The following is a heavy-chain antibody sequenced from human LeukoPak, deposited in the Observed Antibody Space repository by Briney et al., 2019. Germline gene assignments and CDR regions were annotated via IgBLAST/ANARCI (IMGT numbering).Heavy chain of an antibody. CDR3: ARNSAYSTSSEFNS. CDR2: INKSGST. V-gene: IGHV4-34*01. Sequence: SETLSLTCAVYGGSFNGYYWTRIRQPPGKGLEWIGEINKSGSTNYNPSLKSRVTMSIDMSKNQISLRLASVTAADTAVYYCARNSAYSTSSEFNSWGQGTLVTVSS. J-gene: IGHJ4*02. CDR1: GGSFNGYY. D-gene: IGHD6-6*01.